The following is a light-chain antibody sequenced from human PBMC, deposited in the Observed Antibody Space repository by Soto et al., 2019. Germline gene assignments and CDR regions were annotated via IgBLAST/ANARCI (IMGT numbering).Light chain of an antibody. V-gene: IGKV1-39*01. CDR1: QSIGNY. Sequence: DIQVTQSPSSLSASVVYGVTITFRGSQSIGNYLNWYHQKPGKAPQLLIYGAYTLQSGVTSRLSARGYGTHFTLTINSLQPEDFGTYSCQQSYSTPTFGQGTKVDIK. CDR2: GAY. J-gene: IGKJ1*01. CDR3: QQSYSTPT.